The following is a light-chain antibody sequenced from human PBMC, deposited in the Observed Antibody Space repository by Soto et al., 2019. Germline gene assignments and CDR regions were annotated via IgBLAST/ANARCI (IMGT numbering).Light chain of an antibody. CDR3: QQVNVYPST. J-gene: IGKJ4*01. CDR1: QSISSY. V-gene: IGKV1-9*01. CDR2: DAS. Sequence: IQLTQSPSSLSASVGDRVTITCRASQSISSYLGWYQQKPGKAPNLLIYDASTLHSGVPSRFSGGGSGTDFTLTISSLQPEDFATYYCQQVNVYPSTFGGGTKV.